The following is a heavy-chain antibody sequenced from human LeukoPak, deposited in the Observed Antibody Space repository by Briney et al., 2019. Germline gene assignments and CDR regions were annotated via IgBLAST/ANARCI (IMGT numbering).Heavy chain of an antibody. V-gene: IGHV4-59*12. CDR3: ARDRFGELSYGMDV. CDR1: GGSISSYY. CDR2: IYYSGST. J-gene: IGHJ6*02. D-gene: IGHD3-10*01. Sequence: SETLSLTCTVSGGSISSYYWSWIRQPPGKGLEWIGYIYYSGSTNYNPSLKSRVTISVDTSKNQFSLKLSSVTAADTAVYYCARDRFGELSYGMDVWGQGTTVTVSS.